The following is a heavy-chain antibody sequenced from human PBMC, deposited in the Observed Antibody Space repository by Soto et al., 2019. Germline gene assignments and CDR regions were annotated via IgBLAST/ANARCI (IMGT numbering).Heavy chain of an antibody. Sequence: EVQLLESGGLLVQPGGSLRLSCAASGFTFSTYTMSWVRQAPGKGLEWVSSVYGSGHSDTFYADSVKGRFVISRDDSRGMLFLQMNSLKVEDTAIYYCAKDRHPDGIWTFYFWGQGTLVTVFS. CDR2: VYGSGHSDT. CDR1: GFTFSTYT. CDR3: AKDRHPDGIWTFYF. J-gene: IGHJ4*02. V-gene: IGHV3-23*01. D-gene: IGHD3-9*01.